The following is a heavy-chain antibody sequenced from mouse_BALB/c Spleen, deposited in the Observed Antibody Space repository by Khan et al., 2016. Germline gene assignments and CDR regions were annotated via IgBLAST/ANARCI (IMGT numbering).Heavy chain of an antibody. Sequence: VQLKQSGAELVQPGASVKLSCTSSGFNFTATYMHWVKQRPEQGLEWIGRIDPANGNTKYEPKFQGKVTITADQSYNTAYLQLSSLTSEDTAVYYCANWVWSCDIWGAGPTVTVSS. J-gene: IGHJ1*01. CDR2: IDPANGNT. CDR1: GFNFTATY. CDR3: ANWVWSCDI. D-gene: IGHD4-1*01. V-gene: IGHV14-3*02.